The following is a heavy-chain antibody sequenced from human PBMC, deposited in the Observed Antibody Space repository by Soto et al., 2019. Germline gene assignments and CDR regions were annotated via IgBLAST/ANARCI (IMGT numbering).Heavy chain of an antibody. D-gene: IGHD2-2*01. CDR1: GFSFSDNL. CDR3: ARDILSVGQRANDAFEV. CDR2: INPHNGNT. J-gene: IGHJ3*01. V-gene: IGHV1-3*01. Sequence: QVQLVQSGAEVRKPGASVNISCRASGFSFSDNLINWVRQAPGHSLEWMGWINPHNGNTRYSQTFQGRVTISRHSSASIAYVEVSDLTSEDTAVYYSARDILSVGQRANDAFEVWGQGTMVTVSS.